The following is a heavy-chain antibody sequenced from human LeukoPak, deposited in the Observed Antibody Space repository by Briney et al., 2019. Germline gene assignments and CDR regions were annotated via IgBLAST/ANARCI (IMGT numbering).Heavy chain of an antibody. CDR2: ISYDEINK. V-gene: IGHV3-30*18. CDR3: AKDGCSGGSCSSRYYYYYYGMDV. CDR1: GFTFISYG. J-gene: IGHJ6*02. Sequence: GGSLRLSCAASGFTFISYGMHWVRQAPGKGLEWVAVISYDEINKDYADSVKGRFTISRDNSKNTLYLQMSSLRAEDTAVYYCAKDGCSGGSCSSRYYYYYYGMDVWGQGTTVTVSS. D-gene: IGHD2-15*01.